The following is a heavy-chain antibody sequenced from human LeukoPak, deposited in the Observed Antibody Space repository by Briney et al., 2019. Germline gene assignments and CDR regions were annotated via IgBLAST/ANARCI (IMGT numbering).Heavy chain of an antibody. CDR3: ARRFDC. CDR2: ISTGSTYT. J-gene: IGHJ4*02. CDR1: GFTFSDYY. Sequence: GSLRLSCAASGFTFSDYYMNWVRQAPGKGLEWISYISTGSTYTNYIDSVKGRFTISRDNAKNSLYLQMNSLRAEDTALYYCARRFDCWGQGTLVTVSS. V-gene: IGHV3-11*06.